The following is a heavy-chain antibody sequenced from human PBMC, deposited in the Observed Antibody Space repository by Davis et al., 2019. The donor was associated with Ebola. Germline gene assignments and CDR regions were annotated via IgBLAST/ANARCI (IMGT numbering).Heavy chain of an antibody. CDR3: ARRSSGWFDAFDI. V-gene: IGHV1-8*02. J-gene: IGHJ3*02. Sequence: ASVKVSCKASGYTFTSYGISWVRQAPGQGLEWMGWMNPNSGNTGYAQKFQGRVTMTRNTSISTAYMELSSLRSEDTAVYYCARRSSGWFDAFDIWGQGTMVTVSS. CDR1: GYTFTSYG. D-gene: IGHD6-19*01. CDR2: MNPNSGNT.